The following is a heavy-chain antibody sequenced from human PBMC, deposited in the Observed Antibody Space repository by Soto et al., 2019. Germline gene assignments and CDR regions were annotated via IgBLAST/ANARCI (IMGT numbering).Heavy chain of an antibody. CDR3: AGSSHSSAWYPRRKWFDP. V-gene: IGHV4-39*01. D-gene: IGHD6-19*01. J-gene: IGHJ5*02. CDR2: ILYTGIT. Sequence: QLQLQESGPGLVKPSETLSLTCTVSGASISSSSYYWDWIRQPPGKGLEWIGSILYTGITNYSPSLKSRVTISVDTTNNKFYLKLSSVTAADTAVYYCAGSSHSSAWYPRRKWFDPWGQGTLVTVSS. CDR1: GASISSSSYY.